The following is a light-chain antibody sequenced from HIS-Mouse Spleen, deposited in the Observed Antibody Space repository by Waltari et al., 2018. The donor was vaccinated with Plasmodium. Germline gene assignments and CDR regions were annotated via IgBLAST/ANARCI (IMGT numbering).Light chain of an antibody. CDR2: EGS. CDR3: CSYAGSSTYV. V-gene: IGLV2-23*01. Sequence: QSALTQPASVSGSPGQSITISCPGTSSDVGSYNLVSWYQQHPGKAPKLMIYEGSKRPSGVSNRVSGSKPGNTASLTISGLQAEDEADYYCCSYAGSSTYVFGTGTKVTVL. CDR1: SSDVGSYNL. J-gene: IGLJ1*01.